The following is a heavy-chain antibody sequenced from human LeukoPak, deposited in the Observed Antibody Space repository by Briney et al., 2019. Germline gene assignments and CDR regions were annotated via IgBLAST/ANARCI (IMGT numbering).Heavy chain of an antibody. CDR3: ARSPASFWSGYYTGVYFDY. D-gene: IGHD3-3*01. CDR1: GGSISSSSYY. CDR2: IYYSGST. Sequence: SETLSLTCTVSGGSISSSSYYWGWIRQPPGKGLEWIGRIYYSGSTYYNPSLKSRVTISVDTSKNQFSLKLSSVTAADTAVYYCARSPASFWSGYYTGVYFDYWGQGTLVTVSS. J-gene: IGHJ4*02. V-gene: IGHV4-39*01.